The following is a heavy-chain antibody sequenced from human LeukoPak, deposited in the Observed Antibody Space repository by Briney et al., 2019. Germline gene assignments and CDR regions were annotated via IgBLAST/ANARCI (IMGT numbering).Heavy chain of an antibody. D-gene: IGHD4-17*01. J-gene: IGHJ3*02. Sequence: GGSLRLSCAASGFTFNTYWMHWVRQAPQKGLEWVSVIYSGGNTNYADSVKGRFTISRDNSKNTLYLQMNSLRVEDTAVYYCARDPATDYGDYVHDAFDIWGQGTMVTVSS. CDR3: ARDPATDYGDYVHDAFDI. CDR2: IYSGGNT. CDR1: GFTFNTYW. V-gene: IGHV3-66*01.